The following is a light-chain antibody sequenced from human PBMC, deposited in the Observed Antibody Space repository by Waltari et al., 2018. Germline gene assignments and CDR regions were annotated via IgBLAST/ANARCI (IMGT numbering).Light chain of an antibody. CDR3: QQYKYWPPLT. V-gene: IGKV3-15*01. CDR2: DAS. Sequence: EIVMTQSPVTLSVSLGERATLSCRASQSVSSDLAWYQQKPGQAPRPLRYDASTRAAGLAARFSASGSGTEFTLTISSLQSEDFAVYYCQQYKYWPPLTFGGGTKVEIK. J-gene: IGKJ4*01. CDR1: QSVSSD.